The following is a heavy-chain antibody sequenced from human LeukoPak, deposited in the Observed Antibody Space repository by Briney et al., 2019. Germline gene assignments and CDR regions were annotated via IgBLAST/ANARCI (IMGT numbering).Heavy chain of an antibody. CDR3: TRAASGITFGGVIV. V-gene: IGHV3-49*04. CDR1: GFTFGDYA. J-gene: IGHJ4*02. D-gene: IGHD3-16*02. CDR2: IRSKAYGGTT. Sequence: GGSLRLSCTASGFTFGDYAMSWVRQAPGKGLEWVGLIRSKAYGGTTEYAASVKGRFTISRDDSKSIAYLQMNSLKTEDTAVYYCTRAASGITFGGVIVWGQGTPVTVSS.